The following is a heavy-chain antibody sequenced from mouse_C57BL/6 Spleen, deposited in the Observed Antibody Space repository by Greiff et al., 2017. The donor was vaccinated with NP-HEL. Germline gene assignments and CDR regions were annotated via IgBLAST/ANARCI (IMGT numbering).Heavy chain of an antibody. D-gene: IGHD2-1*01. CDR2: INPNNGGT. V-gene: IGHV1-26*01. J-gene: IGHJ2*01. Sequence: VQLQQSGPELVKPGASVKISCKASGYTFTDYSMNWVKQSHGKSLEWIGDINPNNGGTSYNQKFKGKATLTVDKSSSTAYMELRSLTSEDSAVYYCASRSVDLPDYWGQGTTLTVSS. CDR3: ASRSVDLPDY. CDR1: GYTFTDYS.